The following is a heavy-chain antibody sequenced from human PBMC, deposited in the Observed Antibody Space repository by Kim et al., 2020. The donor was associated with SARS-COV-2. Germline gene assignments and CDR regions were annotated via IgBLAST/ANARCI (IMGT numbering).Heavy chain of an antibody. J-gene: IGHJ4*02. CDR2: IIPIFGTA. CDR3: AREGGVDTAMVSISRDYFDY. V-gene: IGHV1-69*13. CDR1: GGTFSSYA. Sequence: SVKVSCKASGGTFSSYAISWVRQAPGQGLEWMGGIIPIFGTANYAQKFQGRVTITADESTSTAYMELSSLRSEDTAVYYCAREGGVDTAMVSISRDYFDYWGQGTLVTVSS. D-gene: IGHD5-18*01.